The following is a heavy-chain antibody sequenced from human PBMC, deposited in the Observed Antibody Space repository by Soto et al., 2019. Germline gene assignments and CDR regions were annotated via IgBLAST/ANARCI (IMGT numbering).Heavy chain of an antibody. J-gene: IGHJ5*02. CDR2: IYYSGST. D-gene: IGHD2-2*01. CDR1: GGSISSGDYY. Sequence: SETLSLTCTVSGGSISSGDYYWSWIRQPPGKGLEWIGYIYYSGSTYYNPSLKSRVTISVDTSKNQFSLKLSSVTAADTAVYYCARGHIVVVPAASYWFDPWGQGTLVTVSS. V-gene: IGHV4-30-4*01. CDR3: ARGHIVVVPAASYWFDP.